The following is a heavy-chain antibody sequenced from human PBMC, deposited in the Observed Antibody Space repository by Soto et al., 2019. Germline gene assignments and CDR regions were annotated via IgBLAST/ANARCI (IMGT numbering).Heavy chain of an antibody. CDR3: AAGEFYDFWSGYPYFDY. D-gene: IGHD3-3*01. J-gene: IGHJ4*02. CDR2: IIPVCGNT. CDR1: GGTFSSYA. V-gene: IGHV1-69*05. Sequence: SVKVSCKASGGTFSSYAISRVRQAPGQRLEWMGGIIPVCGNTNYAQKFQGRVTITRDISTSTAYMELSSLRSEDTAVYYCAAGEFYDFWSGYPYFDYWGQGTLVTVSS.